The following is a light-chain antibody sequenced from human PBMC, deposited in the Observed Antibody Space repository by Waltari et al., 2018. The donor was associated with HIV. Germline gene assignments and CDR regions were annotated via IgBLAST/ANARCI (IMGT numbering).Light chain of an antibody. CDR1: NIGSKR. CDR3: HVWDRSSDHHV. Sequence: SYVLTQPPSVPVAPGQTARITCGGKNIGSKRVHWYQQKTGQAPGRVAFNASDRPSGIPELFSGSNSGNTATLTISRVEAGDEADYYCHVWDRSSDHHVFGTGTKVTVL. J-gene: IGLJ1*01. CDR2: NAS. V-gene: IGLV3-21*02.